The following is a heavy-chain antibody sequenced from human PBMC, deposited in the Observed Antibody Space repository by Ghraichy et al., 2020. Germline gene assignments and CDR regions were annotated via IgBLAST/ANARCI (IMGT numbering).Heavy chain of an antibody. V-gene: IGHV3-23*01. Sequence: GGSLRLSCAASGFTFSSYAMSWVRQAPGKGLEWVSAISGSGGSTYYADSVKGRFTISRDNSKNTLYLQMNSLRAEDTAVYYCAKDAYSSGWYASSTPIDYWGQGTLVTVSS. J-gene: IGHJ4*02. CDR1: GFTFSSYA. D-gene: IGHD6-19*01. CDR3: AKDAYSSGWYASSTPIDY. CDR2: ISGSGGST.